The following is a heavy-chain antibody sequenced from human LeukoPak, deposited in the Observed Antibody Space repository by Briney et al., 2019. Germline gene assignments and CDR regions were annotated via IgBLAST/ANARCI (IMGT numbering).Heavy chain of an antibody. CDR1: GFTFSGSA. Sequence: GGSLRLSCAASGFTFSGSAMHWVRQASGKGLEWVGRIRSKANGYATAYAASVKGRFTISRGDSKNTAYLQMNSLKTEDTAVYYCTRLIGGSSSKWGQGTLVTVSS. CDR3: TRLIGGSSSK. J-gene: IGHJ4*02. D-gene: IGHD6-6*01. CDR2: IRSKANGYAT. V-gene: IGHV3-73*01.